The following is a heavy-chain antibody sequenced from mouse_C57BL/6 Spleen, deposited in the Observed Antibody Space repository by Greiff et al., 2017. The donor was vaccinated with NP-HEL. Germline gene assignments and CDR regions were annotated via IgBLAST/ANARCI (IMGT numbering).Heavy chain of an antibody. CDR3: ATGSRWYFDV. V-gene: IGHV1-26*01. Sequence: VQLQQSGPELVKPGASVKISCKASGYTFTDYYMNWVKQSHGKSLEWIGDINPNNGGTSYNQKFKGKATLTVDKSSSTAYMELRSLTSEDSAVYYCATGSRWYFDVWGTGTTVTVSS. CDR2: INPNNGGT. D-gene: IGHD1-1*01. J-gene: IGHJ1*03. CDR1: GYTFTDYY.